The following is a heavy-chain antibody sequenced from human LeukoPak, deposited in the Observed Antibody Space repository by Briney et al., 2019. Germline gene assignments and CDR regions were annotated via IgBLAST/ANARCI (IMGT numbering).Heavy chain of an antibody. D-gene: IGHD3-10*02. J-gene: IGHJ4*02. CDR2: IYYSGST. Sequence: SETLSLTCAVSGYSISGSNWWGWIRHPPGKGLEWIGYIYYSGSTYYNPSLTGRVTMSVDTSKNQFSLRLSSVTAVDTAVYYCARRAPMFSYFDSWGQGTLVTVSS. CDR1: GYSISGSNW. CDR3: ARRAPMFSYFDS. V-gene: IGHV4-28*01.